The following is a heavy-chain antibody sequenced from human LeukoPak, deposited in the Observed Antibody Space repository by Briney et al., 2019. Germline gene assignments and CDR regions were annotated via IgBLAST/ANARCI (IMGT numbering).Heavy chain of an antibody. CDR1: GGSISSYY. CDR2: IYYSGST. CDR3: ARHRSDIVATDYLDY. D-gene: IGHD5-12*01. Sequence: PSETLSLTCTVSGGSISSYYWSWIRQPPGKGLEWIGYIYYSGSTNYNPSLKSRVTISVGTSKNQFFLKVSSVTAADTAAYYCARHRSDIVATDYLDYWGQGTLVTVSS. V-gene: IGHV4-59*08. J-gene: IGHJ4*02.